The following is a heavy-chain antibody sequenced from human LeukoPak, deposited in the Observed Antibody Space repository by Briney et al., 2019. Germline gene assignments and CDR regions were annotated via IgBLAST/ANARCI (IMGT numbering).Heavy chain of an antibody. CDR3: ARDPSNTSGYYAYFDN. Sequence: ASVKVSCKASGYTFTHHGISWVRQAPGQGLEWMGWISCYNGDTHYAQKFQGRVTMTTDNSTSTAYMEVRSLRSDDTAVYYCARDPSNTSGYYAYFDNWGQGTLVTVSS. D-gene: IGHD6-19*01. CDR2: ISCYNGDT. V-gene: IGHV1-18*01. CDR1: GYTFTHHG. J-gene: IGHJ4*02.